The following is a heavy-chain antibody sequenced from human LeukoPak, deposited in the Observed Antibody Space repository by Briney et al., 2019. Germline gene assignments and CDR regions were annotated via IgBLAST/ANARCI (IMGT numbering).Heavy chain of an antibody. J-gene: IGHJ4*02. Sequence: GGSLRLSCAASGFTFSSYSMNWVRQAPGKGLEWVSSISSSSSYIYYADSVKGRLTISRDNAKNSLYLQMNSLRAEDTAVYYCARDSNVYYYDSSATDYWGQGTLVTVSS. V-gene: IGHV3-21*01. D-gene: IGHD3-22*01. CDR2: ISSSSSYI. CDR3: ARDSNVYYYDSSATDY. CDR1: GFTFSSYS.